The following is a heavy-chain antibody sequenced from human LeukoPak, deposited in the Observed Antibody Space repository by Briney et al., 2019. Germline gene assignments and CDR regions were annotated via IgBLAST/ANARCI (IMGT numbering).Heavy chain of an antibody. V-gene: IGHV1-2*04. CDR1: GYTFTGYY. D-gene: IGHD3-16*02. CDR3: ARGGVITFGGVIVPFDY. Sequence: ASVKVSCKASGYTFTGYYMHWVRQAPGQGLEWMGWINPNSGGPNYAQKFQGWVTMTRDTSISTAYMELSRLRSDDTAVYYCARGGVITFGGVIVPFDYWGQGTLVTVSS. CDR2: INPNSGGP. J-gene: IGHJ4*02.